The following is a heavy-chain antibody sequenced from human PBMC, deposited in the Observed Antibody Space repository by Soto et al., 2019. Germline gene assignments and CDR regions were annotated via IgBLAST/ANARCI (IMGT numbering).Heavy chain of an antibody. CDR1: GDSFNDYY. V-gene: IGHV1-2*02. CDR3: ARESGGATATLDYYYFYMDV. D-gene: IGHD5-12*01. CDR2: INPNGGVT. Sequence: QVQLVQSGAEVRKPGASVTVSCRSSGDSFNDYYIHWVRQAPGQGFEWMGWINPNGGVTKYAQKFQGRGSMAWDTSIRTVYMQLSRLKSADTAVYYCARESGGATATLDYYYFYMDVWGTGTTVTVSS. J-gene: IGHJ6*03.